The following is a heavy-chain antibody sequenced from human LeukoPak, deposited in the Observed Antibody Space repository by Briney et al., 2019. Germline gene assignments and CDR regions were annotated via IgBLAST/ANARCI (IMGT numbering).Heavy chain of an antibody. CDR2: IIPILGIA. Sequence: ASVKVSCKASGGTFSSYAISWVRQAPGQGLEWMGRIIPILGIANYAQKFQGRVTITADKSTSTAYMELSSLRSEDTAVYYCASDSWTNSNWFDPWGQGTLVTVSS. CDR1: GGTFSSYA. V-gene: IGHV1-69*04. CDR3: ASDSWTNSNWFDP. J-gene: IGHJ5*02. D-gene: IGHD1-7*01.